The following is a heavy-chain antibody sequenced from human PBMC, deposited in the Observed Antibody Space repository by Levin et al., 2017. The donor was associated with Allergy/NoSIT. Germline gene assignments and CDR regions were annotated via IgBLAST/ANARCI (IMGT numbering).Heavy chain of an antibody. D-gene: IGHD3-10*01. CDR2: VSSDGTIQ. CDR3: VREIRDFMPYDY. V-gene: IGHV3-30*03. J-gene: IGHJ4*02. Sequence: GGSLRLSCAASGFSFRGHGMHWVRQAPGKGLEWLAVVSSDGTIQFYADAVKGRFTISRDNSRNTLSLQMDSLRAEDTAVYYCVREIRDFMPYDYWGQGTLVTVPS. CDR1: GFSFRGHG.